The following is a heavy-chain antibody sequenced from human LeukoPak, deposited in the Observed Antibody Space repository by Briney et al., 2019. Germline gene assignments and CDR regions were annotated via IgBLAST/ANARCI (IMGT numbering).Heavy chain of an antibody. CDR2: IKQDGSEE. CDR1: GFTFSNYW. CDR3: ARWATSFDF. V-gene: IGHV3-7*01. J-gene: IGHJ4*02. D-gene: IGHD6-6*01. Sequence: GGSLRLSCAASGFTFSNYWTSWVRQAPGKGLEWVANIKQDGSEEYYLDSVTGRFTISRDNAKNSLYLQMNSLRAEDTAVYYCARWATSFDFWGQGTLVTVSS.